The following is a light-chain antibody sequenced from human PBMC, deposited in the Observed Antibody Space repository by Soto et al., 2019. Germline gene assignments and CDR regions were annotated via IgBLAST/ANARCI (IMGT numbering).Light chain of an antibody. CDR2: GAS. Sequence: EIVMTQSPATLSVSPGERATLSCRASQSVSSNLAWYQQKPGQAPRLLISGASTRATGIPVRFSGSGSGTEFTLTISSLQSEDFAVYYCQQYNDVPPITFGQGTRLEIK. CDR1: QSVSSN. J-gene: IGKJ5*01. CDR3: QQYNDVPPIT. V-gene: IGKV3-15*01.